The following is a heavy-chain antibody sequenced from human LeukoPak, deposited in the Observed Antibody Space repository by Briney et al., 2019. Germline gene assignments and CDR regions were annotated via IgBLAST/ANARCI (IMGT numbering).Heavy chain of an antibody. CDR3: ARHPYYDTSGLDY. V-gene: IGHV4-59*08. CDR2: IFNSETT. J-gene: IGHJ4*02. CDR1: GGSIGNFH. Sequence: SETLSLTCTVSGGSIGNFHWTWIRQPPGRGLGWIGYIFNSETTNYNPSLKSRVTISIDTSKKQFSLKLGSVTAADTAVYYCARHPYYDTSGLDYWGQGTLVTVSS. D-gene: IGHD3-22*01.